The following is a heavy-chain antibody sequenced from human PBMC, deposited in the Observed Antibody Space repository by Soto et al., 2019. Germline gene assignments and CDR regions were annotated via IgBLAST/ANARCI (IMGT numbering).Heavy chain of an antibody. CDR2: INHSGST. V-gene: IGHV4-34*01. CDR3: ASLTMVRGVS. D-gene: IGHD3-10*01. J-gene: IGHJ5*02. CDR1: GGSFSGYY. Sequence: QVQLQQWGAGLLKPSETLSLTCAVYGGSFSGYYWSWIRQPPGKGLEWIGEINHSGSTNYNPSLKSRVPISVDTSKNQFSLKLSSVTAADTAVYYCASLTMVRGVSWGQGTLVTVSS.